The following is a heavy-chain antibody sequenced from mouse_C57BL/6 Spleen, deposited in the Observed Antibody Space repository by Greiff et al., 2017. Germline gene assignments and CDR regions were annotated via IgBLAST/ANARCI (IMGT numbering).Heavy chain of an antibody. J-gene: IGHJ2*01. D-gene: IGHD1-1*01. CDR3: ARNYGSRGGDYFDY. Sequence: VQLQQSGPELVKPGASVKISCKASGYAFSSSWMNWVKQRPGKGLEWIGRIYPGDGDTNYNGKFKGKATLTADKSSSTAYMQLSSLTSEDSAVYFCARNYGSRGGDYFDYWGQVTTLTVSS. CDR2: IYPGDGDT. CDR1: GYAFSSSW. V-gene: IGHV1-82*01.